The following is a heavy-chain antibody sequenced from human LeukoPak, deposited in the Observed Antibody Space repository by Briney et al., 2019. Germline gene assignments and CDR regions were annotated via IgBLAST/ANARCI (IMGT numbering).Heavy chain of an antibody. CDR2: ISGSGGST. V-gene: IGHV3-23*01. CDR3: AKKAGSGWFWFDP. Sequence: PGGSLRLSCAASGFTFSNYAMNWVRQAPGKGLEWVSSISGSGGSTYYADSVKGRFTISRDNSKNTLYLQMKSLRAEDTAVYYCAKKAGSGWFWFDPWGQGTLVTVSS. J-gene: IGHJ5*02. D-gene: IGHD6-19*01. CDR1: GFTFSNYA.